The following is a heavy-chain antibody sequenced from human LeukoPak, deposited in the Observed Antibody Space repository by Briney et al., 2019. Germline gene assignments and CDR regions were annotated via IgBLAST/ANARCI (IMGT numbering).Heavy chain of an antibody. CDR3: ARSEDYGSGSYYV. V-gene: IGHV3-9*01. CDR1: GFTFDDYA. J-gene: IGHJ4*02. D-gene: IGHD3-10*01. CDR2: ISWNGDTI. Sequence: GGSLRLSCAVSGFTFDDYAMHWVRQVPGKGLEWVSGISWNGDTIGYAASVKGRFTISRDNAKNSLYLQMNSLRAEDTAVYYCARSEDYGSGSYYVWGQGTLVTVSS.